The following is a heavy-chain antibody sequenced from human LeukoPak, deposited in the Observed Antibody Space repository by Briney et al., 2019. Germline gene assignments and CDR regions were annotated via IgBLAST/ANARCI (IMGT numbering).Heavy chain of an antibody. CDR2: IYSGGST. J-gene: IGHJ4*02. CDR1: GFTVSSNY. D-gene: IGHD2-21*02. CDR3: ARAYCGGDCYWYYFDY. V-gene: IGHV3-53*01. Sequence: GGSLRLSCAASGFTVSSNYMSWVRQAPGQGLEWVSVIYSGGSTYYADSVKGRFTISRDNSKNTLYLQMNSLRAEDTAVYYCARAYCGGDCYWYYFDYWGQGTLVTVSS.